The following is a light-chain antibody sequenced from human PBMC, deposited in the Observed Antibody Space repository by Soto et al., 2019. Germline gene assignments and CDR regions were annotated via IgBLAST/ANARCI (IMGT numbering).Light chain of an antibody. Sequence: EIVLTQSPGTLSLSPGERATLSCRASQSVSNNYLAWYQQKPGQAPRLLIYGASSRATGIPDRFSGSGSGTDFTLSISRLEPEDFAVFYFQQYGSSPPVTFGQGTRLEIK. V-gene: IGKV3-20*01. CDR3: QQYGSSPPVT. CDR2: GAS. CDR1: QSVSNNY. J-gene: IGKJ5*01.